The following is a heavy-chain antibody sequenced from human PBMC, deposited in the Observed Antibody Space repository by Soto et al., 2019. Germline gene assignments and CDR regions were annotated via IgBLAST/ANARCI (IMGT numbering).Heavy chain of an antibody. V-gene: IGHV3-23*01. Sequence: EVQLLESGGGLVQPGGSLTLSCVASGFSFNNYAMSWVRQAPGKGLKWVSGISGSGGDSYYADSVRGRFTISRDNSKNSLYLEMNNLRAEDTAVYYCAKEEGGGYSTVYWGQGTLLTVSS. CDR2: ISGSGGDS. J-gene: IGHJ4*02. CDR1: GFSFNNYA. D-gene: IGHD5-12*01. CDR3: AKEEGGGYSTVY.